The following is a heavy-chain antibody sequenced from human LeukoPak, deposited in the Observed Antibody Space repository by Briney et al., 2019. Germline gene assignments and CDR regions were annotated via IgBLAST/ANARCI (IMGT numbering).Heavy chain of an antibody. V-gene: IGHV1-18*01. D-gene: IGHD5/OR15-5a*01. J-gene: IGHJ4*02. CDR2: ISGYSGNP. CDR3: AGDAVSTTAVGGIDY. CDR1: GYTFTNYG. Sequence: ASVKVSCKASGYTFTNYGISLVGQAPGQGLEGMRWISGYSGNPKHAEKIQGRVTMNTDTSTSTTYMELRSPGSDDTAVDYWAGDAVSTTAVGGIDYWGQGTLVTVSS.